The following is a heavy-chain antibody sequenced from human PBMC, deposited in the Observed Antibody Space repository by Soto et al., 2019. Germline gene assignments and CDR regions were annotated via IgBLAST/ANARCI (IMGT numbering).Heavy chain of an antibody. CDR2: INAGNGNT. D-gene: IGHD3-10*01. CDR1: GYTFTSYD. Sequence: ASVKVSCKASGYTFTSYDIHWVRQAPGQRLEWMGWINAGNGNTKYSQKFQGRVTMTEDTSTDTAYMELSSLRSEDTAVYYCATAYGSGSYLPPNYYGMDVWGQGTTVTVSS. V-gene: IGHV1-3*01. CDR3: ATAYGSGSYLPPNYYGMDV. J-gene: IGHJ6*02.